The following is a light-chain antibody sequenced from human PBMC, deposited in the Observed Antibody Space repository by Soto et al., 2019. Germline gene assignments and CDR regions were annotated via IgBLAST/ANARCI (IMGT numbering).Light chain of an antibody. CDR2: GAS. J-gene: IGKJ1*01. Sequence: EIVLTQSPGTLSLSPGERATRSCRASQSVSSSYLAWYQQKPGQAPRLLIYGASSRATGIPDRFSGSGSGTDFTLTISRLESEDFAVYYCQQYGSSPKTFGQGTKVDIK. CDR1: QSVSSSY. CDR3: QQYGSSPKT. V-gene: IGKV3-20*01.